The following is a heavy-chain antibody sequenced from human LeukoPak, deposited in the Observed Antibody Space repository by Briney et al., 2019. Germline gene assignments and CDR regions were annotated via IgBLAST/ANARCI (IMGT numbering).Heavy chain of an antibody. CDR3: ATWGYCSSTSCYDGAANAFDI. CDR2: FDPEDGET. J-gene: IGHJ3*02. CDR1: GYTLTELS. V-gene: IGHV1-24*01. Sequence: ASVKVSCKVSGYTLTELSMHWVRQAPGKGLEWMGGFDPEDGETIYAQKFQGRVTMTEDTSTDTAYMELSSLRSEGTAVYYCATWGYCSSTSCYDGAANAFDIWGQGTMVTVSS. D-gene: IGHD2-2*01.